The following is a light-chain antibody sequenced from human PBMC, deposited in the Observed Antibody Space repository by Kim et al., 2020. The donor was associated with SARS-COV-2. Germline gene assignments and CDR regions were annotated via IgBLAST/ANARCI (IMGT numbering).Light chain of an antibody. CDR2: DVS. CDR1: QSIGRW. J-gene: IGKJ4*01. V-gene: IGKV1-5*01. CDR3: QQYGGYPLT. Sequence: DIQMTQSPSTLSASVGDRITITCRASQSIGRWLAWYQQKPGKTPKTLIYDVSNLQPGVPSRFSGSASGTEFTLTISSLQPDDSATYYCQQYGGYPLTFGGGTKVEI.